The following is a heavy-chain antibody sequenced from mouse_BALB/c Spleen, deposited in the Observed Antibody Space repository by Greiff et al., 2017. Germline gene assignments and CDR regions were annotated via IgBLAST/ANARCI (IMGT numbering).Heavy chain of an antibody. Sequence: EVKLMESGGGLVQPGGSMKLSCVASGFTFSNYWMNWVRQSPEKGLEWVAEIRLKSNNYATHYAESVKGRFTISRDDSKSSVYLQMNNLRAEDTGIYYCTGEITTARAYWGQGTLVTVSA. J-gene: IGHJ3*01. D-gene: IGHD1-2*01. CDR1: GFTFSNYW. CDR2: IRLKSNNYAT. V-gene: IGHV6-6*02. CDR3: TGEITTARAY.